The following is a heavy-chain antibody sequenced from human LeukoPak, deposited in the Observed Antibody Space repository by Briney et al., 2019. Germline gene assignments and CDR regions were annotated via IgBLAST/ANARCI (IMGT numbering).Heavy chain of an antibody. J-gene: IGHJ3*02. Sequence: ASVKVSCKASGYTFTGYYLHWVRQAPGQGLEWMGCVNPNSGDTNYAQKFQGRVTMTRDMSTSTVYMELSSLRSEDTAVYYCARDRALRGYSGYDSDAFDIWGQGTMVTVSS. CDR2: VNPNSGDT. CDR3: ARDRALRGYSGYDSDAFDI. CDR1: GYTFTGYY. V-gene: IGHV1-2*02. D-gene: IGHD5-12*01.